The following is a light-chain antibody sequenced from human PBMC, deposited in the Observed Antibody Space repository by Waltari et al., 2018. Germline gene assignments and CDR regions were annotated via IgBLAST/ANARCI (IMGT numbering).Light chain of an antibody. CDR3: NSYTSSTNVV. Sequence: QSVLTQSASVSGSPGQSITISCPGTSGDVCAHNYVSWYQQHPGKAPQLIIYDVSKRPSGVSNRISASKSGNTASLTISGLQAEDEAHYYCNSYTSSTNVVFGGGTKLTVL. J-gene: IGLJ2*01. V-gene: IGLV2-14*03. CDR1: SGDVCAHNY. CDR2: DVS.